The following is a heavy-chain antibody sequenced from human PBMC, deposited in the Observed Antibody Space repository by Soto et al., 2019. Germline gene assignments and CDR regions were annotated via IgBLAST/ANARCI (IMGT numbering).Heavy chain of an antibody. Sequence: SLSLTCTVSGGSISSYYWSWIRQPPGKGLEWIGYIYYSGSTNYNPSLKSRVTISVDTSKNQFSLKLSSVTAADTAVYYCARRYCTNGVCYGLDWYFDLWGRGTLVTVSS. CDR3: ARRYCTNGVCYGLDWYFDL. V-gene: IGHV4-59*01. D-gene: IGHD2-8*01. CDR1: GGSISSYY. CDR2: IYYSGST. J-gene: IGHJ2*01.